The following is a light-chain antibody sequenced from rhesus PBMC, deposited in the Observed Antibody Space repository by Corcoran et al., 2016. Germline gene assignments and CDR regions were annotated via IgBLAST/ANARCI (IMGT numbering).Light chain of an antibody. V-gene: IGKV1-21*01. Sequence: DIQMTQSPSSLSASVGDKVTITCHASQGISTWLAWSQQQPGKALQLLIYKASSLQRGVPSRFRGSGSGKEFTLTISSLQPEDFATYYCQQCNTPQWTFGQGTRVEIK. CDR2: KAS. J-gene: IGKJ1*01. CDR1: QGISTW. CDR3: QQCNTPQWT.